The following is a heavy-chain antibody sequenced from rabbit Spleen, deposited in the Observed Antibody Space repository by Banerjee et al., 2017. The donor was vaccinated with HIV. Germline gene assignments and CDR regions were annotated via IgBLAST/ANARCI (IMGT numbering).Heavy chain of an antibody. J-gene: IGHJ4*01. D-gene: IGHD4-1*01. CDR1: GFDFSSDA. V-gene: IGHV1S40*01. CDR3: ARGSYLSGWDL. Sequence: QSLEESGGDLVQPEGSLTLTCKVSGFDFSSDAMCWVRQAPGKGLEWVACIGAGSGGNTYYANWAKGRFTISKTSSTTVTLQMTSLTAADTATYFCARGSYLSGWDLWGPGTLVTVS. CDR2: IGAGSGGNT.